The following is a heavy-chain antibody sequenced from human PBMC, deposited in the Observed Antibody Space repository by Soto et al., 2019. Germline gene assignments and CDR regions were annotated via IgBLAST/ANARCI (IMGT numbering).Heavy chain of an antibody. CDR3: TTDDAMRATDAFDI. CDR2: IKSKTDGGTT. D-gene: IGHD1-26*01. Sequence: SCAASEFTFSNAWMSWVRQAPGKGLGWGGRIKSKTDGGTTDYAAPVKGRFTIARDDSKNTLYLQMNRLKTEDTAVYYCTTDDAMRATDAFDIWGQGTMVTVSS. J-gene: IGHJ3*02. V-gene: IGHV3-15*01. CDR1: EFTFSNAW.